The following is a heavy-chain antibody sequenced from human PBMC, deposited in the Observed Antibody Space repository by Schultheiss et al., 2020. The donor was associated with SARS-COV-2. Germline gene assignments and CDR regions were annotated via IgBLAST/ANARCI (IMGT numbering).Heavy chain of an antibody. V-gene: IGHV3-53*01. D-gene: IGHD3-10*02. CDR2: IYSGGST. CDR3: AKDVQQHYNWFDP. J-gene: IGHJ5*02. Sequence: GGSLRLSCAASGFTVSSNYMSWVRQAPGKGLEWVSVIYSGGSTYYADSVKGRFTISRDNTLDTLYLQMSRLSVGDTAVYYCAKDVQQHYNWFDPWGQGTLVTVSS. CDR1: GFTVSSNY.